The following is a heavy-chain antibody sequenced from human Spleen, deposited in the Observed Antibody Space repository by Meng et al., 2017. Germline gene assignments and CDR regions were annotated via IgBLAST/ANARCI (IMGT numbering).Heavy chain of an antibody. D-gene: IGHD4-11*01. Sequence: QVDLQQWVAGMLTPSETLSLTCVVSGGSFSDYYWSWIRQPPGKGLEWIGEINHSGSTNYNPSLESRATISVDTSQNNLSLKLSSVTAADSAVYYCARGPTTMAHDFDYWGQGTLVTVSS. CDR3: ARGPTTMAHDFDY. V-gene: IGHV4-34*01. CDR1: GGSFSDYY. J-gene: IGHJ4*02. CDR2: INHSGST.